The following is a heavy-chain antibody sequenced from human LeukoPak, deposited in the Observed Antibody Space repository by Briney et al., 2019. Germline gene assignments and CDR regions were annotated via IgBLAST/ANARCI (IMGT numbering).Heavy chain of an antibody. CDR2: IYSGGST. CDR3: ARDKSRYCSGGSCYSGY. V-gene: IGHV3-53*01. J-gene: IGHJ4*02. Sequence: GGSLRLSCAASGFTVSSNYMSWVRQAPGKGLEWVSVIYSGGSTYYADSVKGRFTISRDNSKNTLYLQMNSLRAEDTAVYYCARDKSRYCSGGSCYSGYWGQGTLVTVSS. CDR1: GFTVSSNY. D-gene: IGHD2-15*01.